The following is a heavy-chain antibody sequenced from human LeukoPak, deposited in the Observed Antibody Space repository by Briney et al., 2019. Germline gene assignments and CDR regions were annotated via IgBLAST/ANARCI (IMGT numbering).Heavy chain of an antibody. V-gene: IGHV3-30-3*01. D-gene: IGHD6-13*01. CDR1: GFTFSSYA. CDR2: ISYDGNNK. J-gene: IGHJ4*02. CDR3: AKDRRGSSWPYDH. Sequence: GGSLRLSCAASGFTFSSYAMHWVRQAPGKGLEWVSVISYDGNNKYYADSVKGRFTTSRDSSKNTLYLQVNSLRAEDTAVYYCAKDRRGSSWPYDHWGQGTLVTVSS.